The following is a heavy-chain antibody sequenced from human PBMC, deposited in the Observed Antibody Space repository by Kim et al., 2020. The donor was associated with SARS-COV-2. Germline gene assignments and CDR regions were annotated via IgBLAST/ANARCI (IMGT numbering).Heavy chain of an antibody. D-gene: IGHD3-16*01. V-gene: IGHV3-23*01. CDR2: ISGGGVNK. CDR3: AKVVVMDDYNYYYYYGMGV. CDR1: GFTFDIYA. Sequence: GGSLRLSCVASGFTFDIYAMTWVRQAPGKGLEWVSVISGGGVNKFYADSVRGRFTISRDNSKNTLFLQMNSLRDEDTALYYCAKVVVMDDYNYYYYYGMGVGGEGTTVTVS. J-gene: IGHJ6*01.